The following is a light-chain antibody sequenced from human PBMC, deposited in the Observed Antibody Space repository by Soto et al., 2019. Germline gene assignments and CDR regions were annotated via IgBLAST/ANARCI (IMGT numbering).Light chain of an antibody. CDR3: QQYDSSPRRT. CDR1: QSVSSNY. V-gene: IGKV3-20*01. CDR2: GAS. Sequence: EIVLTQSPGTLSLSPGERATLFCRASQSVSSNYLAWYQHKPGQAPRLLIYGASSRATGIPDRFSGSGSGTDFTLTISRLEPEDFAVYYCQQYDSSPRRTFGQGTKVDIK. J-gene: IGKJ1*01.